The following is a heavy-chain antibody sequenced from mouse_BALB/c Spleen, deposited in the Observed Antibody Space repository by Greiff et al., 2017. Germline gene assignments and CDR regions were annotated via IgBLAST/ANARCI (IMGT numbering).Heavy chain of an antibody. J-gene: IGHJ4*01. V-gene: IGHV3-6*02. Sequence: DVKLQESGPGLVKPSQSLSLTCSVTGYSITSGYYWNWIRQFPGNKLEWMGYISYDGSNNYNPSLKNRISITRDTSKNQFFLKLNSVTTEDTATYYCARDDYDYYAMDYWGQGTSVTVSS. CDR1: GYSITSGYY. CDR3: ARDDYDYYAMDY. D-gene: IGHD2-4*01. CDR2: ISYDGSN.